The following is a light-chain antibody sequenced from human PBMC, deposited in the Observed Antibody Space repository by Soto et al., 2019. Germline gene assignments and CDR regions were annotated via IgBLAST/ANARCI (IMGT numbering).Light chain of an antibody. CDR2: ATS. CDR3: QHLNSYPRALA. V-gene: IGKV1-9*01. CDR1: PDIRSF. J-gene: IGKJ4*01. Sequence: DIQLTQSPSFLSASVGDRVNITCRASPDIRSFLAWYQQKVGKAPKLLIYATSTLESGVSSRFSGSGSGTEFTLTISSLQPEDFATYYCQHLNSYPRALAFGGGTNVEI.